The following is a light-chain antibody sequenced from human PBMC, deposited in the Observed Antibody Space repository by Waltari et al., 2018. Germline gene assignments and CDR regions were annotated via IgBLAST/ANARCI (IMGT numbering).Light chain of an antibody. J-gene: IGLJ2*01. Sequence: QSALTQPASVSGSPGQSITISCPGTTRHVAGYTLVSWYQQHPGKAPQLIIYDVNKRPSGISHRFSGSKSGNTASLTISGLQADDESDYYCCSYAGDSTLIFGGGTKLTVL. CDR2: DVN. CDR3: CSYAGDSTLI. CDR1: TRHVAGYTL. V-gene: IGLV2-23*02.